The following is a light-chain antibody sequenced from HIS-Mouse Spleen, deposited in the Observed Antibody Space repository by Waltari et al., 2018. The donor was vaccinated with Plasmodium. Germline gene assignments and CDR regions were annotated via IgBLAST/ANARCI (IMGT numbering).Light chain of an antibody. CDR1: ALPKKY. CDR2: EDS. CDR3: YSTDSSGNHRV. Sequence: SYELTQPPSVSVSPGQTARITCSGDALPKKYAYWYQQKSGQAPVLVSYEDSKRPSGIPGRFCGSISGTMATLTISGAQVEDEADYYCYSTDSSGNHRVFGGGTKLTVL. V-gene: IGLV3-10*01. J-gene: IGLJ3*02.